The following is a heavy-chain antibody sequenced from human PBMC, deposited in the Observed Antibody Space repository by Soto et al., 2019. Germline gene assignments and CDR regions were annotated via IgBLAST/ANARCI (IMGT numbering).Heavy chain of an antibody. J-gene: IGHJ4*02. Sequence: EVQLVESGGGLVQPGGSLRLSCAASGFTFSSYWMSWVRQAPGKGLEWVANIRQDGSDKYYVDSVKGRFTLSRDNSKNSLYLQMNSLRVEDTAVYYCASPQQWLGQRGDFDYWGQGTRVTVSS. CDR3: ASPQQWLGQRGDFDY. D-gene: IGHD6-19*01. CDR1: GFTFSSYW. V-gene: IGHV3-7*05. CDR2: IRQDGSDK.